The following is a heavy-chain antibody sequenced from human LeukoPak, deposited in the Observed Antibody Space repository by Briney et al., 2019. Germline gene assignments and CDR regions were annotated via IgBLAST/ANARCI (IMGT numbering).Heavy chain of an antibody. V-gene: IGHV1-69*13. D-gene: IGHD2-21*02. CDR3: ARRLGTAIAYFDY. CDR2: IIPIFGTA. J-gene: IGHJ4*02. Sequence: APVKVSCKASGGTFSSYAISWVRQAPGQGLEWMGGIIPIFGTANYAQKFQGRVTITADESTSTAYMELSSLRSEDTAVYYCARRLGTAIAYFDYWGQGTLVTVSS. CDR1: GGTFSSYA.